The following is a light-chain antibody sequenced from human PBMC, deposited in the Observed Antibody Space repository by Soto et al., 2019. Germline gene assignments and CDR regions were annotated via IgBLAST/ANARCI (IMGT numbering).Light chain of an antibody. CDR1: QSVSNY. CDR2: DTF. V-gene: IGKV3-11*01. Sequence: IVLTQSPATLSLSPGARATLSCRAGQSVSNYLAWYQQKPGQAPRLLIYDTFNRATGIPARFSGSGSGTYFTLTIGSLEPEDLAVYFCVQRSTWPWTSGQGTKVEIK. J-gene: IGKJ1*01. CDR3: VQRSTWPWT.